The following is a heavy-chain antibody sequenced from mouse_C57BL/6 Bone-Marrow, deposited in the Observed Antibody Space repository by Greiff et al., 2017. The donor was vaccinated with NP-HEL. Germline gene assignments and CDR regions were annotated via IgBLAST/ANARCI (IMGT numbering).Heavy chain of an antibody. CDR1: GYTFTSYW. D-gene: IGHD1-1*01. V-gene: IGHV1-55*01. CDR2: IYPGSGST. Sequence: QVQLQQPGAELVKPGASVKMSCKASGYTFTSYWITWVKQRPGQGLEWIGDIYPGSGSTNYNEKFKSKATLTVDTSSSTAYMQLSSLTSEDSAVYYCAREGLLRFHFDYWGQGTTLTVSS. J-gene: IGHJ2*01. CDR3: AREGLLRFHFDY.